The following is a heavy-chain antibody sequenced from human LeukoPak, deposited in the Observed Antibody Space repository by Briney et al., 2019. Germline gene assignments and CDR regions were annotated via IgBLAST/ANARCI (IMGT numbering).Heavy chain of an antibody. CDR3: ARQEGGYCSGGRCYYNWFDP. CDR1: GGSISNSHW. Sequence: SETLSLTCAVSGGSISNSHWWHWVRQPPGKGLEWIGDIYYSGSTNYNPSLKSRVTISVDTSMNQFSLKLSSVTAADTAVYYCARQEGGYCSGGRCYYNWFDPWGQGSLVTVSS. D-gene: IGHD2-15*01. CDR2: IYYSGST. V-gene: IGHV4-4*02. J-gene: IGHJ5*02.